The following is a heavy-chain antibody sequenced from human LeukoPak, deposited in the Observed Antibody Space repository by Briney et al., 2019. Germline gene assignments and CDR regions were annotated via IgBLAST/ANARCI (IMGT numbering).Heavy chain of an antibody. Sequence: GGSLRLSCAASGFTFSSYSMNWVRQAPGKGLEWVAVIWYDGSNKYYADSVKGRFTISRDNSKNTLYLHMNSLRAEDTAVYYCAREAPDTAMVFSAFDIWGQGTMVTVSS. CDR2: IWYDGSNK. J-gene: IGHJ3*02. V-gene: IGHV3-33*08. CDR1: GFTFSSYS. D-gene: IGHD5-18*01. CDR3: AREAPDTAMVFSAFDI.